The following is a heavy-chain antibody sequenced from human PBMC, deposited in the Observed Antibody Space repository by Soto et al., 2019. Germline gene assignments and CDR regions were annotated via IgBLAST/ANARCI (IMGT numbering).Heavy chain of an antibody. J-gene: IGHJ4*02. Sequence: DVQLLESGGGLVQPEGSLRLSCAASGFTFSSYAMGWVRQGPGKGLEWVAVVSIGGSTHYADSVRGRCTISRDNSKNTLSLQMNSLTADDTAVYFCAKRRGAGGHFDYWGQGALVTVSS. D-gene: IGHD2-15*01. CDR1: GFTFSSYA. CDR3: AKRRGAGGHFDY. CDR2: VSIGGST. V-gene: IGHV3-23*01.